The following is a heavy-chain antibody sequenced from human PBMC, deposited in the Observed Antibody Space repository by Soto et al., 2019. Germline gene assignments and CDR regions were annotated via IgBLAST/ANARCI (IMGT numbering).Heavy chain of an antibody. CDR1: GYTFTSYG. V-gene: IGHV1-18*04. Sequence: GASVKVSCKASGYTFTSYGISWVRQAPGQGLEWMGWISAYNGNTNYAQKLQGRVTMTTDTSTSTAYMELRSLRSDDTAVYYCARVGWAGYCTNGVCYDYWFDPWGQGTLVTSPQ. CDR2: ISAYNGNT. CDR3: ARVGWAGYCTNGVCYDYWFDP. D-gene: IGHD2-8*01. J-gene: IGHJ5*02.